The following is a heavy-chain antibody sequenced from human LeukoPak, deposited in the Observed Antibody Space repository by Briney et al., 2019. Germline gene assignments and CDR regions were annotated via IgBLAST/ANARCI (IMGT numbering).Heavy chain of an antibody. J-gene: IGHJ6*02. CDR1: GFTFSSYW. CDR2: MNRDGSEK. D-gene: IGHD3-16*01. Sequence: PGGSLRLSCAASGFTFSSYWMSWVRQAPGKGLEWVANMNRDGSEKNYVDSIKGRFTISRDNAANSLYLQMNSLRVEDTAVYYCAREGGIIRFGGQAVGGQGTTVIVS. CDR3: AREGGIIRFGGQAV. V-gene: IGHV3-7*01.